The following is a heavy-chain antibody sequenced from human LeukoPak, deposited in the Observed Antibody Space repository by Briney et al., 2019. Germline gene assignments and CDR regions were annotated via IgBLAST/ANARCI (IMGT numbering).Heavy chain of an antibody. CDR3: ARDYSNYYYYYGMDV. Sequence: PGGSLRLSCAASGFTFSSYAMHWVRQAPGKGLEWVAVISYDGSNKYYADSVKGRFIISRDNSKNTLYLQMNSLRAEDTAVYYCARDYSNYYYYYGMDVWGQGTTVTVSS. J-gene: IGHJ6*02. CDR2: ISYDGSNK. D-gene: IGHD4-11*01. CDR1: GFTFSSYA. V-gene: IGHV3-30-3*01.